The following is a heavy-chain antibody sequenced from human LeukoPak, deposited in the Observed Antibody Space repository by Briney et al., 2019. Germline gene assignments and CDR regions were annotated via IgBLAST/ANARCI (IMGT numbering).Heavy chain of an antibody. CDR3: ARAIPVAGTNWFDP. Sequence: GGSLRLSCAASGFTVSGIYMSWVRQAPGKGLEWVSIIYSGGTTYYGDSVKGRFTISRDNSKNTLYLQMNSLRAEDTAVYYCARAIPVAGTNWFDPWGQGTLVTVSS. V-gene: IGHV3-53*01. D-gene: IGHD6-19*01. CDR2: IYSGGTT. J-gene: IGHJ5*02. CDR1: GFTVSGIY.